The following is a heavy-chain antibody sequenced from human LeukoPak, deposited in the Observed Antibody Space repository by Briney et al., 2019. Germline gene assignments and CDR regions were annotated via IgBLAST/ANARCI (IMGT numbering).Heavy chain of an antibody. Sequence: GGSLRLSCAASGFTFSSYGMHWVRQAPGKGLEWVAIIPYDGINKYYADSVKGRFTISRDNSKNTLYLQMNSLRAEDTAVYYCAKVRGYSYSYFDYWGQGTLVTVSS. CDR3: AKVRGYSYSYFDY. V-gene: IGHV3-30*02. D-gene: IGHD5-12*01. CDR2: IPYDGINK. J-gene: IGHJ4*02. CDR1: GFTFSSYG.